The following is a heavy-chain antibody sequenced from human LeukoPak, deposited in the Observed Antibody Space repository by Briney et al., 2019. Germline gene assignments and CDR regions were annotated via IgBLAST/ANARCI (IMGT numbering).Heavy chain of an antibody. V-gene: IGHV1-69*05. D-gene: IGHD5-24*01. J-gene: IGHJ4*02. Sequence: ASVKVSCKASGGTFSSYAISWVRQAPGQGLEWMGGIIPIFGTANYAQKFQGRVTITTDESTSTAYMELSSLRSEDTAVYYCAIDFVGPLEMATSGFDYWGQGTLVTVSS. CDR1: GGTFSSYA. CDR3: AIDFVGPLEMATSGFDY. CDR2: IIPIFGTA.